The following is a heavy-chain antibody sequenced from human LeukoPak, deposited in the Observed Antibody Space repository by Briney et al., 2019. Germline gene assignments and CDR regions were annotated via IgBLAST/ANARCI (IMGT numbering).Heavy chain of an antibody. CDR3: ARVDGYDLIPPRFDY. Sequence: GGSLRLSCAASGFTFDDYAMHWVRQAPGKGLEWVSGISWNSGSIGYADSVKGRFTISRDNAKNSLYLQMNSLRAEDTALYYCARVDGYDLIPPRFDYWGQGTLVTVSS. CDR1: GFTFDDYA. D-gene: IGHD5-24*01. J-gene: IGHJ4*02. V-gene: IGHV3-9*01. CDR2: ISWNSGSI.